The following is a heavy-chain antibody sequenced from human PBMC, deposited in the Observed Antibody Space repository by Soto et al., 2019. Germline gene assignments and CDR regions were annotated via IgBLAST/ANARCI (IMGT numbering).Heavy chain of an antibody. V-gene: IGHV1-3*01. CDR3: ARDLGCSGGSCYPRMYNWFDP. CDR2: INAGNGNT. Sequence: QVQLVQSGAEVKKPGASVKVSCKASGYTFTSYAMHWVRQAPGQRLEWMGWINAGNGNTKYSQKFQGRVTITRDTAASTAYMELSSLRSEDTAVYYCARDLGCSGGSCYPRMYNWFDPWGQGTLVTVSS. CDR1: GYTFTSYA. D-gene: IGHD2-15*01. J-gene: IGHJ5*02.